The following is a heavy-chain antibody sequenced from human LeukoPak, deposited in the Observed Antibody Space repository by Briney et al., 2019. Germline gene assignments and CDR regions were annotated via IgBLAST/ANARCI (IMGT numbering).Heavy chain of an antibody. Sequence: GGSLRLSCAASGFTFSSYSMNWVRPAPGKGLEWVSSISSSSSYIYYADSVKGRFTISRDNAKNSLYLQMNSLRAEDTAVYYCARDRRIAVAGYFDYWGQGTLVTVSS. CDR1: GFTFSSYS. CDR3: ARDRRIAVAGYFDY. D-gene: IGHD6-19*01. V-gene: IGHV3-21*01. J-gene: IGHJ4*02. CDR2: ISSSSSYI.